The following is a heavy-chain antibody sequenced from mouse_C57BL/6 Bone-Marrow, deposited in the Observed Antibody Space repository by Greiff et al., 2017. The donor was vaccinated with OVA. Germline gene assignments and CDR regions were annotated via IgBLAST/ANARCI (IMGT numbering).Heavy chain of an antibody. CDR2: IDPSDSET. CDR3: ARGDYGSSYGY. Sequence: LQQPGAELVRPGSSVKLSCKASGYTFTSYWMHWVKQRPIQGLEWIGNIDPSDSETHYNQKFKDKATLTVDKSSSTAYMQLSSLTSEDSAVYYCARGDYGSSYGYWGQGTTLTVSS. J-gene: IGHJ2*01. CDR1: GYTFTSYW. D-gene: IGHD1-1*01. V-gene: IGHV1-52*01.